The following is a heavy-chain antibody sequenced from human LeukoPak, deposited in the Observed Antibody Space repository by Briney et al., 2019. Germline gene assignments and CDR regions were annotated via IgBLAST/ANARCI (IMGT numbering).Heavy chain of an antibody. D-gene: IGHD3-9*01. V-gene: IGHV4-59*01. CDR2: IYYSGST. CDR3: VREHDWGDFDF. CDR1: GGSFSIYY. Sequence: PSETLSLTCTVSGGSFSIYYWSWIRLPPGKGLEWIGNIYYSGSTNYNPSLKSRVTISVDTSKNQFSLKLTSVTAADTAVYYCVREHDWGDFDFWGQGTLVTVSS. J-gene: IGHJ4*01.